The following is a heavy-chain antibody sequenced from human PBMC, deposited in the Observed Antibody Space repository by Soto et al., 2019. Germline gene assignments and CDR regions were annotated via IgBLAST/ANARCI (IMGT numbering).Heavy chain of an antibody. CDR3: ASTWRLDHPFDP. CDR1: GFSVSDHY. V-gene: IGHV3-66*01. J-gene: IGHJ5*02. D-gene: IGHD2-21*01. CDR2: TYSTGTS. Sequence: EVQLVESGGGLVQPGGSLRLSCAASGFSVSDHYMIWVRQAPGKGLECISVTYSTGTSFYADSVKGRVTISRDTSKNTLYLQMNSLRAEDTAVYYCASTWRLDHPFDPWGQGTLVTVSS.